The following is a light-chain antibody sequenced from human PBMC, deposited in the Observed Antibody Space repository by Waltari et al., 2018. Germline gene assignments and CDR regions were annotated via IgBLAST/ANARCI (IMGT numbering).Light chain of an antibody. CDR1: SSDVGGYNY. V-gene: IGLV2-14*03. CDR3: CSYTTSTTLDVV. J-gene: IGLJ2*01. CDR2: DVS. Sequence: QSALTQPASVSGSPGQSITISCPGTSSDVGGYNYVSWSQQYPGKAPKLIIYDVSNRPSGVSNRFSGSKSGNTASLTISGLQAEDEADYYCCSYTTSTTLDVVFGGGTKVTVL.